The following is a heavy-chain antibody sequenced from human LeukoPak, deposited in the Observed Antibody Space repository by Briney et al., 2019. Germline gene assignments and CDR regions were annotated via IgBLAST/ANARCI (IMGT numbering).Heavy chain of an antibody. Sequence: ASVKVSCKASGYTFTGYYMHWVRQAPGQGLEWMGGINPNSGCTNYAQKFQGRVTMTRDTAISPAYMELSRLTSDDTAVYYCARKYTSSSGIDYWGQGTLVTVSS. CDR3: ARKYTSSSGIDY. J-gene: IGHJ4*02. D-gene: IGHD6-6*01. CDR2: INPNSGCT. CDR1: GYTFTGYY. V-gene: IGHV1-2*02.